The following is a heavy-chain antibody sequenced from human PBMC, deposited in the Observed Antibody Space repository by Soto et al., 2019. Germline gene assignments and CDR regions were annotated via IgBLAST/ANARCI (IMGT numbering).Heavy chain of an antibody. D-gene: IGHD3-10*01. J-gene: IGHJ4*02. CDR1: GGTFSSYA. Sequence: QVQLVQSGAEVKKPGSSVKVSCKASGGTFSSYAISWVRQAPGQGLEWMGGIIPIFGTANYAQKVQGRVTMTADEATSTAYLELSSLSSEDTAVYYCARGGYYGSGSYPYYFDYWGQGTLVTVSS. CDR3: ARGGYYGSGSYPYYFDY. V-gene: IGHV1-69*12. CDR2: IIPIFGTA.